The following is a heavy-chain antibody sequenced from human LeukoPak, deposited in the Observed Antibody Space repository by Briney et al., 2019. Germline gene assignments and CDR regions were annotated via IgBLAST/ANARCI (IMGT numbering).Heavy chain of an antibody. V-gene: IGHV4-59*08. J-gene: IGHJ3*02. Sequence: NPSETLSLTCTVSGGSISRYYWSWIRQPPGKGLEWIGYIYYSGSTNHNPSLKSRVTISVDTSKNQFSLKLSSVTAADTAVYYCARTTGYSSPGDIWGQGTMVTVSS. CDR2: IYYSGST. CDR1: GGSISRYY. CDR3: ARTTGYSSPGDI. D-gene: IGHD6-19*01.